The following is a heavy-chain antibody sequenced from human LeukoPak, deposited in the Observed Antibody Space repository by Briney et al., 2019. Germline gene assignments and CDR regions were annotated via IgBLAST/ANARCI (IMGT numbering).Heavy chain of an antibody. CDR2: IYPGGSDT. Sequence: GESLKISCKGSGYSFTSYWIGWVRQMPGKVLEWMGIIYPGGSDTRYSPSLQGQVTISANKSISTAYMQWSSLKTSDTAIYYCARRSLNGFDPWGQGTLVTVSS. J-gene: IGHJ5*02. CDR3: ARRSLNGFDP. V-gene: IGHV5-51*01. CDR1: GYSFTSYW.